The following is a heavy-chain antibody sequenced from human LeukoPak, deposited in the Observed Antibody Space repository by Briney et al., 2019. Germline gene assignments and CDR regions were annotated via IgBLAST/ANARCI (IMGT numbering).Heavy chain of an antibody. CDR1: GFTFTIYA. D-gene: IGHD2-8*02. Sequence: PGESLRLSCAASGFTFTIYALTWVRRAPGRGLEWVSIIGGDGVNTYYADSVKGRFTISKDNSKNTLYLQINSLRVEDTAVYFCAKKMGTGAFYAFDSWGQGTLVTVSS. J-gene: IGHJ4*02. CDR2: IGGDGVNT. V-gene: IGHV3-23*01. CDR3: AKKMGTGAFYAFDS.